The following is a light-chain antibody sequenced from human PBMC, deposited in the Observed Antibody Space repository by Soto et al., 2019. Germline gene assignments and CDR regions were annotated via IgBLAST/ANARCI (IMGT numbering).Light chain of an antibody. V-gene: IGKV3D-15*01. J-gene: IGKJ4*01. CDR2: GAS. CDR3: QQFSSYPLT. CDR1: QSVSSN. Sequence: EIVMTQSPATLSVSPGERATLSCRASQSVSSNLAWYQQKPGQAPRLLIYGASTRATGISDRFSGGGSGTDFTLTISRLEPEDFAVYYCQQFSSYPLTFGGGTKVDIK.